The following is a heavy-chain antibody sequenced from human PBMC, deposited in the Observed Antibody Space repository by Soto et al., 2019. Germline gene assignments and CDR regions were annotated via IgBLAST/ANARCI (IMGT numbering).Heavy chain of an antibody. V-gene: IGHV3-53*01. CDR1: RVSVSGDY. Sequence: EVQLVESGGGLIQPGGSLTLSCAASRVSVSGDYMTWVRQAPGKGLEWVSVIYVGVTTSYAESVKGRFIVSRDNSKNTLYLHMNSLRVEDTAVYYCARGAGYCTGGSCYGRDWFDPWGQGVLVTVST. CDR2: IYVGVTT. CDR3: ARGAGYCTGGSCYGRDWFDP. D-gene: IGHD2-15*01. J-gene: IGHJ5*02.